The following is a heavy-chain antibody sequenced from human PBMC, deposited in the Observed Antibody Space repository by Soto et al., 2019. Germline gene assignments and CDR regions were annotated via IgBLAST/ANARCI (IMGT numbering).Heavy chain of an antibody. V-gene: IGHV3-23*01. CDR3: AKELVVGD. D-gene: IGHD2-15*01. Sequence: GGSLRLSCTASGFTFGDYAMSWVRQAPGKGLEWVSGISNFGGTTYYADSVKGRFTISRDNSKNTLYLQMNSLRAEDTAVYYCAKELVVGDWGQGTLVTVSS. J-gene: IGHJ4*02. CDR2: ISNFGGTT. CDR1: GFTFGDYA.